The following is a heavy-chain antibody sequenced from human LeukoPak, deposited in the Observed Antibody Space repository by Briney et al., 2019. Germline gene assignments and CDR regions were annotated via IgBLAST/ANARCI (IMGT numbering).Heavy chain of an antibody. D-gene: IGHD3-16*01. CDR3: ARHTEAERGDYFDY. J-gene: IGHJ4*02. V-gene: IGHV7-4-1*02. CDR1: GYTFTNYA. CDR2: INTNTENP. Sequence: GASVKVSCKASGYTFTNYAMNWVRPAPGQWLEWMGWINTNTENPTYAQGFTGRFVFSLDTSVSTAYLQISSLKAEDTAVYYCARHTEAERGDYFDYWGQGTLVTVSS.